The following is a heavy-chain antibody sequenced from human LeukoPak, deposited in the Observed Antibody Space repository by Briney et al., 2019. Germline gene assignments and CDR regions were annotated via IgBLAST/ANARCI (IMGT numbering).Heavy chain of an antibody. V-gene: IGHV4-38-2*02. CDR1: GYSISSGYY. J-gene: IGHJ4*02. D-gene: IGHD3-9*01. CDR2: TYHSGST. Sequence: SETLSLTCTVSGYSISSGYYWGWIRQPPGKGLEWIGSTYHSGSTYYNPSLKSRGTISVDTSKNQFSLKLSSVTAADTAVYYCARDRGRYDILTGYRSGRLDYWGQGTLVTVSS. CDR3: ARDRGRYDILTGYRSGRLDY.